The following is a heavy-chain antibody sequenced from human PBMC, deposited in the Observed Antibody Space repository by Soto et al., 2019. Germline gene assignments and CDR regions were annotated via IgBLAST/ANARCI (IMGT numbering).Heavy chain of an antibody. Sequence: QMQLLQSGAEVKKPGASVKVSCKASGYTFTSYQMHWVRQAPGQGLEWMGIINPSGGRITYAARCQGRVMMTRDTSTNTVYMELRSLRSEDTAVYYCAPDGHPTTTGVGPSYNMDVWGQGTTVTVS. CDR3: APDGHPTTTGVGPSYNMDV. D-gene: IGHD3-3*01. V-gene: IGHV1-46*01. CDR2: INPSGGRI. J-gene: IGHJ6*02. CDR1: GYTFTSYQ.